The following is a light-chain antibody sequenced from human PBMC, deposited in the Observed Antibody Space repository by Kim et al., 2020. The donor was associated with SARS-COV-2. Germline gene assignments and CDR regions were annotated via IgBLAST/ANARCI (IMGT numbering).Light chain of an antibody. CDR1: QMVNRN. Sequence: EIVLTQSPATLSWPPGERATFSCRAGQMVNRNLAWYQQKPGQAPRLLIYGASTRATGIPARFSGSGSGREFTLTINSLQSEDFALYYCQQYNNWPPLTFGGGTKVEIK. V-gene: IGKV3-15*01. CDR2: GAS. CDR3: QQYNNWPPLT. J-gene: IGKJ4*01.